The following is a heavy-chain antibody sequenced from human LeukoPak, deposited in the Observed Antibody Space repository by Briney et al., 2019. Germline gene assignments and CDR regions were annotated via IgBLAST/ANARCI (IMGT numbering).Heavy chain of an antibody. CDR1: GGSISSYY. CDR2: IYTSGST. Sequence: PSETLSLTCTVSGGSISSYYWSWIRQPAGKGLGWIGRIYTSGSTNYNPSLKSRVTMSVDTSKNQFSLKLSSVTAADTAVYYCARDQDSGSYLSWFDPWGQGTLVTVSS. J-gene: IGHJ5*02. D-gene: IGHD1-26*01. CDR3: ARDQDSGSYLSWFDP. V-gene: IGHV4-4*07.